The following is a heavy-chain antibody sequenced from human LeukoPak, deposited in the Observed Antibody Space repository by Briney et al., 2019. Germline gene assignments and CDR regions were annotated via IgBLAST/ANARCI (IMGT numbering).Heavy chain of an antibody. V-gene: IGHV4-30-2*01. J-gene: IGHJ5*02. CDR1: GGSISSGGYY. Sequence: SETLSLTCTVSGGSISSGGYYWSWIRQPPGKGLEWIGYIYHSGSTYYNPSLKSRVTISVDRSKNQFSLRLSSVTAADTAVYYCARHARCSGGSCYELYNWFDPWGQGTLVTVSS. D-gene: IGHD2-15*01. CDR3: ARHARCSGGSCYELYNWFDP. CDR2: IYHSGST.